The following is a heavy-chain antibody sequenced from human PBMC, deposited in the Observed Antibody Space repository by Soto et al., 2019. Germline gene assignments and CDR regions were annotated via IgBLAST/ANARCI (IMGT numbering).Heavy chain of an antibody. CDR2: ISSSSSTI. V-gene: IGHV3-48*01. J-gene: IGHJ4*02. CDR3: ARETTVTSFDY. Sequence: EVQLVESGGGLVQPGGSLRLSCAASGFTFSSYSMNWVRQAPGKGLEWVSYISSSSSTIYYADSVKGRFTISRDNAKNSLYLQTNSLRAEDTAVYYCARETTVTSFDYWGQGTLVTVSS. D-gene: IGHD4-17*01. CDR1: GFTFSSYS.